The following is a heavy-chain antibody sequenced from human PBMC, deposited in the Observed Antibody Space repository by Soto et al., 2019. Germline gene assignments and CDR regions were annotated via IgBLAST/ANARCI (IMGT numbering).Heavy chain of an antibody. Sequence: SETLSLTCTVSGGSISSYYWSWIRQPPGKGLEWIGYIYYSGSTNYNPSLKSRVTISVDTSKNQFSLKLSSVTAADTAVYYCARDSGGDDYGDYDYPFDIWGQGTMVTVSS. V-gene: IGHV4-59*01. CDR2: IYYSGST. D-gene: IGHD4-17*01. J-gene: IGHJ3*02. CDR3: ARDSGGDDYGDYDYPFDI. CDR1: GGSISSYY.